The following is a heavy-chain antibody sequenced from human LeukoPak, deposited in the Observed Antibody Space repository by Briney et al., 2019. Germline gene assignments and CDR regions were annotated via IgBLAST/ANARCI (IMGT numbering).Heavy chain of an antibody. CDR2: LYTDDTT. Sequence: PGGSLRLSCVASGFTVSDYYMSWVRQAPGKGLEWVSLLYTDDTTIYADSVEGRFTISRDDSKNTIYLHMTTLRGEDTAVYYCTRDPYGDYASDYWGQGTLVTVSS. V-gene: IGHV3-53*01. D-gene: IGHD4-17*01. CDR1: GFTVSDYY. J-gene: IGHJ4*02. CDR3: TRDPYGDYASDY.